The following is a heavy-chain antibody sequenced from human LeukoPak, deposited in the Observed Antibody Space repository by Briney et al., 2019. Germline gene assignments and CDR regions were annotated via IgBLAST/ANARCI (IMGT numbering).Heavy chain of an antibody. Sequence: SQTLSLTCIISGGSITSGSYYWNWIRQPAGKGLEWIGRIYISDSTNYNPSLKSRVTISVDTSKNQFSLNLSSVTAADTAVYYCARGRLGDSFDYWGQGILVTVSS. D-gene: IGHD3-16*01. V-gene: IGHV4-61*02. J-gene: IGHJ4*02. CDR1: GGSITSGSYY. CDR3: ARGRLGDSFDY. CDR2: IYISDST.